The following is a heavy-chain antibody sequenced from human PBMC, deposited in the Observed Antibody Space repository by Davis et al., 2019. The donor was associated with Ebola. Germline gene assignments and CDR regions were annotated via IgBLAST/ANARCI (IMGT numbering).Heavy chain of an antibody. CDR1: GFTFTNYY. CDR3: VRDSSHQLPHWLYYFYGMDV. J-gene: IGHJ6*02. Sequence: HTGGSLRLSCAASGFTFTNYYMHWVRQAPGKGLEWVARIKTDGSTTRYADSVKGRFTISRDNTKDTLDLQMNSLRGEDTAVYYCVRDSSHQLPHWLYYFYGMDVWGQGTTVTVSS. CDR2: IKTDGSTT. V-gene: IGHV3-74*01. D-gene: IGHD6-13*01.